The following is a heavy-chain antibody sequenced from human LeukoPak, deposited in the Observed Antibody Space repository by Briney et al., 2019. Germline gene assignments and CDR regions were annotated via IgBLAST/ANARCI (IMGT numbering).Heavy chain of an antibody. CDR1: GFTFSDYE. J-gene: IGHJ4*02. CDR3: ARDGGRTASGFRPHWFDC. V-gene: IGHV3-48*03. Sequence: TGGSLRLSCAASGFTFSDYEMNWVRQAPGKGLEWVPYISSSGATIHYADSVKGRFTISRDNAKNSLYLQMDSLRAEDTAVYYCARDGGRTASGFRPHWFDCWGQGTLVTVSS. CDR2: ISSSGATI. D-gene: IGHD3-16*01.